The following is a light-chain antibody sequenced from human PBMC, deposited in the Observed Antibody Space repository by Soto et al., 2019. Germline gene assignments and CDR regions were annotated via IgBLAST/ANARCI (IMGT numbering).Light chain of an antibody. CDR1: QSLTTRY. J-gene: IGKJ5*01. CDR2: GAS. V-gene: IGKV3-20*01. CDR3: QQYGSSPT. Sequence: EIVLTQSPGTLSLFPGERATLSCRASQSLTTRYLACSQPRPGQAPGLLIYGASSRATGIPDRFSGSGPGTDFTLTISRLEPDDFAMYYCQQYGSSPTFGQGTRLEIK.